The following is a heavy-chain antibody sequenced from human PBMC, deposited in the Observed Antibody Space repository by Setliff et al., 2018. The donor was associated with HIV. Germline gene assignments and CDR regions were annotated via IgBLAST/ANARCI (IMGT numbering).Heavy chain of an antibody. V-gene: IGHV3-73*01. J-gene: IGHJ3*01. CDR1: GFSFSNVW. CDR2: ILDKANNYAT. Sequence: SGGSLRLSCAASGFSFSNVWMSWVRQAPGKGLEWVGRILDKANNYATAYAASLEGRFTISRDDSKNTAYLQMNSLRAEDTAMYYCTRDLNLPGGEDFDFWGQGTMVTVSS. D-gene: IGHD2-2*01. CDR3: TRDLNLPGGEDFDF.